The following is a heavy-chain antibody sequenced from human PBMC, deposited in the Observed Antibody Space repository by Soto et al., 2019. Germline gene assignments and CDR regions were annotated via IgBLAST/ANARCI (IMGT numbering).Heavy chain of an antibody. CDR2: ISSTSNTI. V-gene: IGHV3-48*01. Sequence: WLSMRLSWAASGCTLISFGMNWVRQAPGKGLEWVSYISSTSNTIYYADSVKGRFTISRDNAQNSLYLQMNILRAEDTALYYCARDIGLWGQGTMVTVSS. CDR1: GCTLISFG. J-gene: IGHJ3*01. CDR3: ARDIGL.